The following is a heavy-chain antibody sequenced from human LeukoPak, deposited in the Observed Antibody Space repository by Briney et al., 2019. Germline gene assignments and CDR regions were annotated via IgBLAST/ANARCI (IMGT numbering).Heavy chain of an antibody. J-gene: IGHJ4*02. Sequence: SETLSLTCVVSGYSISSGYYWGWIRQPPGKGLEWIGSIYHSGSTYYNPSPKSRVTISVDTSKNQFSLKLSSVTAADTAVYYCATSYSSGPMNFDYWGQGTLVTVSS. V-gene: IGHV4-38-2*01. D-gene: IGHD6-19*01. CDR1: GYSISSGYY. CDR2: IYHSGST. CDR3: ATSYSSGPMNFDY.